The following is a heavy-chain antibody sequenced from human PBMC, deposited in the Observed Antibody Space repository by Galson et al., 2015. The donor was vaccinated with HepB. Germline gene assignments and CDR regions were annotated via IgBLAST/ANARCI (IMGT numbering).Heavy chain of an antibody. J-gene: IGHJ4*02. CDR2: INPNGGST. CDR3: ARDRNWNDAFDY. Sequence: SVKVSCKASGYTFTSYYMHWVRQAPGQGLEWMGIINPNGGSTSYAQKLQGRVTMTRDTSTSTVYMELSSLRSEDTAVYYCARDRNWNDAFDYWGQGTLVTVSS. CDR1: GYTFTSYY. D-gene: IGHD1-1*01. V-gene: IGHV1-46*04.